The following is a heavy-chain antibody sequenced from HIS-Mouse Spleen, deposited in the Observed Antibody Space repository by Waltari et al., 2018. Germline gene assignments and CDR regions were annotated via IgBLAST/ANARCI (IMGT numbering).Heavy chain of an antibody. D-gene: IGHD1-20*01. V-gene: IGHV3-30-3*01. CDR2: ISYDGSNK. J-gene: IGHJ4*02. CDR3: ARDHRNNWAIRD. Sequence: QVQLVESGGGVVQPGRSVRLSCAASGFTFSGYALHWVRQAPGKGLEWVAVISYDGSNKYYADSVKGRFTISRDNSKKTLYLQMNSLRAEDTAVYYCARDHRNNWAIRDWGQGTLVTVSS. CDR1: GFTFSGYA.